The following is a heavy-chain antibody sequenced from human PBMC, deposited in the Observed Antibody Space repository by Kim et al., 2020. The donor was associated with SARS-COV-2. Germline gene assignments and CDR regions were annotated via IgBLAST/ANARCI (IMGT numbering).Heavy chain of an antibody. CDR3: ARVDILTGYYIFDY. D-gene: IGHD3-9*01. Sequence: GGSLRLSCAASGFSFSDYYMIWIRQAPGKGLEWVSYISSSSSYTTYADSVKGRFTISRDNAKNSLYLQMNSLRAEDTAVYYCARVDILTGYYIFDYWGQGTLVTVSS. CDR1: GFSFSDYY. V-gene: IGHV3-11*05. J-gene: IGHJ4*02. CDR2: ISSSSSYT.